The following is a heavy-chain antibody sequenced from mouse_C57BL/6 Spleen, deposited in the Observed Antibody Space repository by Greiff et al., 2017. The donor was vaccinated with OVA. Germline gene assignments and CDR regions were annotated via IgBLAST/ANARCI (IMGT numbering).Heavy chain of an antibody. CDR1: GYTFTSYW. CDR3: GRYGSNYGGGAMDY. J-gene: IGHJ4*01. D-gene: IGHD2-5*01. V-gene: IGHV1-61*01. CDR2: IYPSDSET. Sequence: QVQLQQPGAELVRPGSSVKLSCKASGYTFTSYWMDWVKQRPGQGLEWIGNIYPSDSETHYNQKFKDKATLTVDKSSSTAYMQLSSLTSEDSAVYYCGRYGSNYGGGAMDYWGQGTSVTVSS.